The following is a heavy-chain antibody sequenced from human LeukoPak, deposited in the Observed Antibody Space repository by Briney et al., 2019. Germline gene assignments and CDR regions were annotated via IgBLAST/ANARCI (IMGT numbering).Heavy chain of an antibody. CDR3: ARNYGGYCSSTSCYTGAFDI. Sequence: PSQTLSLTCTVSGGSISSGSYYWSWIRQPAGKGLEWIGRIYTSGSTNYNPSLKSRVTISVDTSKNQFSLKLSSVTAADTAVYYCARNYGGYCSSTSCYTGAFDIRGQGTMVTVSS. J-gene: IGHJ3*02. D-gene: IGHD2-2*02. CDR2: IYTSGST. V-gene: IGHV4-61*02. CDR1: GGSISSGSYY.